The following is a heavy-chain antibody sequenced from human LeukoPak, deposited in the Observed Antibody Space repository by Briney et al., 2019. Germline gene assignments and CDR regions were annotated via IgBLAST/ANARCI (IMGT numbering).Heavy chain of an antibody. CDR2: ISSSDNTI. Sequence: QPGGSLRLSCAASGFAFSDYSMNWVRQAPGKGLEWVSYISSSDNTIHYADSVKGRFTISRDNAKNSLYLEMNSLRDEDTAVYYCARDGGYYYYGMDVWGQGTTVTVSS. J-gene: IGHJ6*02. CDR3: ARDGGYYYYGMDV. V-gene: IGHV3-48*02. CDR1: GFAFSDYS.